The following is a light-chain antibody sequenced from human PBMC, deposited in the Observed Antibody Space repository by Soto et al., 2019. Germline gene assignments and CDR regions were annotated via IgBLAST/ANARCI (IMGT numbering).Light chain of an antibody. CDR3: QSYDSSLGAV. Sequence: QSVLTQPPSVSGAPGQRVTISCTGSSSNIGAGYDVHWYQQLPGTAPKILIYGNINRPSGVPDRFSGSKSGTSASLAITGLQAEDEADYYCQSYDSSLGAVFGGGTKLTVL. V-gene: IGLV1-40*01. CDR1: SSNIGAGYD. CDR2: GNI. J-gene: IGLJ2*01.